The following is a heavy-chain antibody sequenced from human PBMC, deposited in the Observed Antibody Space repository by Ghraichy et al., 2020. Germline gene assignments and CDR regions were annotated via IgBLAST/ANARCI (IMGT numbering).Heavy chain of an antibody. V-gene: IGHV1-46*03. CDR3: ARVYYYDSSGYYGAFDI. J-gene: IGHJ3*02. D-gene: IGHD3-22*01. CDR2: INPSGGST. CDR1: GYIFTSYY. Sequence: ASVKVSCKASGYIFTSYYMHWVRQAPGQGLEWMGIINPSGGSTSYAQKFQGRVTMTRDTSTSTVYMELSSLRSEDTAVYYCARVYYYDSSGYYGAFDIWGQGTMVTVSS.